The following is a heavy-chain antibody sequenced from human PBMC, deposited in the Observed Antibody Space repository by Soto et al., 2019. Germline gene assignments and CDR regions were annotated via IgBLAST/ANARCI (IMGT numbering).Heavy chain of an antibody. V-gene: IGHV3-66*01. CDR3: ARDTYYKGVDV. J-gene: IGHJ6*02. CDR2: IYSGGST. CDR1: GFTVSSNY. Sequence: EVQVVESGGGLVQPGGSLRLSCAASGFTVSSNYMTWVRQPPGKGLEWVSIIYSGGSTYYADSVKDRFTISRDNSKNTLYLQMNSLRAEDTAVYYCARDTYYKGVDVWGQGTTVTLSS.